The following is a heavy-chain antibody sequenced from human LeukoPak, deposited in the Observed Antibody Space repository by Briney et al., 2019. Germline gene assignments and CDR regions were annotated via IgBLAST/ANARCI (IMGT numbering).Heavy chain of an antibody. V-gene: IGHV4-34*01. Sequence: SETLSLTCTVSGDSISTYYWSWIRQPPGKGLEWIGEINHSGSTNYNPSLKSRVTISVDTSKNQFSLKLSSVTAADTAVYYCARGYDSSGYYFRNWFDPWGQGTLVTVSS. J-gene: IGHJ5*02. D-gene: IGHD3-22*01. CDR2: INHSGST. CDR3: ARGYDSSGYYFRNWFDP. CDR1: GDSISTYY.